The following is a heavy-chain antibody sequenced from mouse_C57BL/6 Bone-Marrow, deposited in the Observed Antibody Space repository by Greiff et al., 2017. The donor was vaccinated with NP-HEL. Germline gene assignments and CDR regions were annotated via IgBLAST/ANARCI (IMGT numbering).Heavy chain of an antibody. J-gene: IGHJ2*01. Sequence: QVQLQQSGAGLVRPGPSVKMSCRASGYTFPNSWIGGARRRPGHGLEWIGDIYPGGGFTNYNEKFKGKATLTADKSSSTAYMQFSSLTSEDSAIYYCAVITTVVAPDYWGQGTTLTVSS. CDR3: AVITTVVAPDY. V-gene: IGHV1-63*01. CDR1: GYTFPNSW. D-gene: IGHD1-1*01. CDR2: IYPGGGFT.